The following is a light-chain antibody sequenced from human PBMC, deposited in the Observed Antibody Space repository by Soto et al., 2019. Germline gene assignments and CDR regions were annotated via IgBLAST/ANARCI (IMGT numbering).Light chain of an antibody. CDR1: QSVSSSY. V-gene: IGKV3-20*01. CDR2: DAS. Sequence: EIVLTQSPGTLSLSPGERATLSCRASQSVSSSYLGWYQQKPGQAPRLLIYDASKRASGIPDRFSGSGSGTDFTLTISRLEPEDFAVYYCQKYGSSITFGQGTRLEIK. J-gene: IGKJ5*01. CDR3: QKYGSSIT.